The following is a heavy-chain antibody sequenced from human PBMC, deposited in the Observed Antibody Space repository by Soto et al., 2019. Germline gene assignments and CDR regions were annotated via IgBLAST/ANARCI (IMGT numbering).Heavy chain of an antibody. CDR1: GFTFSNDW. V-gene: IGHV3-7*01. J-gene: IGHJ4*02. CDR2: IKQDGSEK. CDR3: ARVEGGYYGSGSYGFDY. D-gene: IGHD3-10*01. Sequence: EVQLVESGGGLVHPGGSLSLSCAASGFTFSNDWMTWVRQAPGKGLEWVANIKQDGSEKYYVDSVKGRSTISRDNAKNSVYLHMDSLRVEDTAVYYCARVEGGYYGSGSYGFDYWGQGSLVTVSS.